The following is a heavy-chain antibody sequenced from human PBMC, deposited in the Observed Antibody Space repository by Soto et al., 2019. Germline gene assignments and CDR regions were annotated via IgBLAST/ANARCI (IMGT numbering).Heavy chain of an antibody. CDR2: ISYDGSNK. V-gene: IGHV3-30-3*01. Sequence: GGSLRLSCAASGFTFSSYAMHWVRQAPGKGLEWVAVISYDGSNKYYADSVKGRFTISRDNSKNTLYLQMNSLRAEDTAVYYCARESGGYSYGNPFDYWGQGTLVTVSS. CDR1: GFTFSSYA. D-gene: IGHD5-18*01. J-gene: IGHJ4*02. CDR3: ARESGGYSYGNPFDY.